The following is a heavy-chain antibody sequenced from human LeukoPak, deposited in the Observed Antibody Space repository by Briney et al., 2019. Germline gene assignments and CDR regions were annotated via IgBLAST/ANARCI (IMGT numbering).Heavy chain of an antibody. CDR2: INHSGST. CDR1: GGSFSGYY. D-gene: IGHD2-2*01. V-gene: IGHV4-34*01. Sequence: SETLSLTCAVYGGSFSGYYWSWIRQPPGKGLEWIGEINHSGSTNYNPSLKSRVTISVDTSKNQFSLKLSSVTAADTAVYYCATLSDQLLGGDYWGQGTLVTVSS. J-gene: IGHJ4*02. CDR3: ATLSDQLLGGDY.